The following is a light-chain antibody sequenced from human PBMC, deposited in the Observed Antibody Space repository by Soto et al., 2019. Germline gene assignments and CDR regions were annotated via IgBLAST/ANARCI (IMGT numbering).Light chain of an antibody. CDR1: SVDINY. CDR3: SSYAGRDIWV. J-gene: IGLJ3*02. V-gene: IGLV2-8*01. CDR2: EVT. Sequence: QSALTQPPSASGSRGQSVTISCTGTSVDINYVSWFQQHPGKAPKPIICEVTKRPSGVPDRFSGSKSGNTASLTVSGLQDDDEADYYCSSYAGRDIWVFGGGTKLTVL.